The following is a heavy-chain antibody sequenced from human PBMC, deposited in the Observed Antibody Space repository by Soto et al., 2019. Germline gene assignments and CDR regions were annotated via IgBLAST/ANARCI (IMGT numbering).Heavy chain of an antibody. J-gene: IGHJ5*02. D-gene: IGHD1-1*01. CDR2: INPSGGST. Sequence: QVQLVQSGAEVKKPGASVKVSCKASGYTFTSYYMHWVRQAPGQGLEWMGIINPSGGSTSYAQKFQGRVTMTRDTSTSTVYMELSSLRSEDTAVYYCARGGERATIRSWFDPWGQGTLVTVSS. CDR1: GYTFTSYY. CDR3: ARGGERATIRSWFDP. V-gene: IGHV1-46*01.